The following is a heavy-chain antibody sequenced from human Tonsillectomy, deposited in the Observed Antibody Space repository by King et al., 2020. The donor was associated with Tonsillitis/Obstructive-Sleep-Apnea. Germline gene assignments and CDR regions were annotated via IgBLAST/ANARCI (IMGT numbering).Heavy chain of an antibody. J-gene: IGHJ3*02. CDR3: SLGYCSGGSCPKFDAFDI. CDR2: IIPIFGTA. Sequence: QLVQSGAEVKKPGSSVKVSCKASGGTFSSYAISWVRQAPGQGLEWMGGIIPIFGTANYAQKFQGRVTITADESTSTAYMELSSLRSEDTAVYYCSLGYCSGGSCPKFDAFDIWGQGTMVTVSS. V-gene: IGHV1-69*01. CDR1: GGTFSSYA. D-gene: IGHD2-15*01.